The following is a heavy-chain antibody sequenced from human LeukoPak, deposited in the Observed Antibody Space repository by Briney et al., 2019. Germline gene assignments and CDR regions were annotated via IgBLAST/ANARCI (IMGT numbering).Heavy chain of an antibody. CDR1: GFSLSTSGVG. CDR3: ARNLMVRGVMRFDY. D-gene: IGHD3-10*01. CDR2: IYWDDDK. J-gene: IGHJ4*02. Sequence: ASGPTLVKPTQTLTLTCTFSGFSLSTSGVGVGWIRQPPGKALEWLALIYWDDDKRHSPSLKSRLTITKDTSKNQVVLTMTNMDPVDTATYYCARNLMVRGVMRFDYWSQGTLVTVSS. V-gene: IGHV2-5*02.